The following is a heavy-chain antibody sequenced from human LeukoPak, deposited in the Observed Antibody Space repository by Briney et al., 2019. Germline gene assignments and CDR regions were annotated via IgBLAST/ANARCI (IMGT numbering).Heavy chain of an antibody. J-gene: IGHJ4*02. D-gene: IGHD5-18*01. Sequence: GGSLRLSCAPPGFTFSSYIMNWVRQAPGGGLEWVSSINSSSNYIYYAYSVKGRFTISRDNAKNSLYLQMNSLRAEDTAVYYCARDLGSYQDYWGQGTLVTVSS. CDR2: INSSSNYI. CDR3: ARDLGSYQDY. V-gene: IGHV3-21*01. CDR1: GFTFSSYI.